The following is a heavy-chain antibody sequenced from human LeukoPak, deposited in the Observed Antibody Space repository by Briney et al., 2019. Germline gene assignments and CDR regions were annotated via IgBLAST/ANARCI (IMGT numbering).Heavy chain of an antibody. D-gene: IGHD1-1*01. CDR1: GLXFSSFE. CDR2: ISSSGSTM. Sequence: GGSLRLSCAASGLXFSSFEMNWVRQAPGKGLEWLSYISSSGSTMYYADSVKGRFTIPRDNAKDSLYLQMNSLRAEDTAVYYCARERGTYRDAFDVWGQGTMVTVSS. J-gene: IGHJ3*01. V-gene: IGHV3-48*03. CDR3: ARERGTYRDAFDV.